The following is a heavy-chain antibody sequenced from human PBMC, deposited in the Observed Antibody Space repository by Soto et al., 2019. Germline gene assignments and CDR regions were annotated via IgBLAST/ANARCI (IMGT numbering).Heavy chain of an antibody. CDR2: SYYNGVT. CDR3: ARRSRSSSGWYFLDY. Sequence: QVQLQESGPGLVKPSETLSLTCTVSGGSISSDSWSWIRQSPGKALEWIGYSYYNGVTKYNPSLKTRVTISVDTSKNQFSLRLTSVTAADTAVYYCARRSRSSSGWYFLDYWGQGTLVTVSS. J-gene: IGHJ4*02. CDR1: GGSISSDS. D-gene: IGHD6-19*01. V-gene: IGHV4-59*01.